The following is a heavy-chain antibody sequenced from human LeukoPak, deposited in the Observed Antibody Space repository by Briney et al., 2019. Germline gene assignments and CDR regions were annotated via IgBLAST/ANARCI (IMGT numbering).Heavy chain of an antibody. J-gene: IGHJ4*02. V-gene: IGHV3-7*01. CDR2: IKQDGSEK. D-gene: IGHD2-8*02. Sequence: GGSLRLSCAAAGFTFSSYWMSWVRQAPGKGLEWVAKIKQDGSEKYYVDSVKGRFTISRDNARNSLYLQMNSLRAEDTAVYYCARLFGGVTTFDYWGQGALVTVSS. CDR3: ARLFGGVTTFDY. CDR1: GFTFSSYW.